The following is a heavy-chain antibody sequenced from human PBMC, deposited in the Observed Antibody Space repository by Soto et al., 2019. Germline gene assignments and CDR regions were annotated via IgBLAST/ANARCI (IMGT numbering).Heavy chain of an antibody. CDR2: IYHSGST. V-gene: IGHV4-38-2*01. Sequence: SETLSLTCAVSGYSIISGYYLVLMRHPPGKGLEWIGSIYHSGSTYYNPSLKSRVTISVDTSKNQFSLKLSSVTAADTAVYYCARGIRICSSTSCYTSGMDVWGQGTTVTVSS. CDR3: ARGIRICSSTSCYTSGMDV. D-gene: IGHD2-2*02. J-gene: IGHJ6*02. CDR1: GYSIISGYY.